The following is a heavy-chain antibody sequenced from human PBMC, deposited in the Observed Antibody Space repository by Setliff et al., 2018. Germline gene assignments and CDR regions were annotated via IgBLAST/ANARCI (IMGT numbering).Heavy chain of an antibody. Sequence: SETLSLTCTVSGGSVRGYYWSWIRQPPGKGQEWIGYMYYSGDTNYNPSLKSRVTISVDTSKNQFSLELRSVTAADTAVYYCARLPPLHTPMALTFDYWGQGILVTVSS. CDR2: MYYSGDT. D-gene: IGHD5-18*01. CDR1: GGSVRGYY. J-gene: IGHJ4*02. V-gene: IGHV4-59*08. CDR3: ARLPPLHTPMALTFDY.